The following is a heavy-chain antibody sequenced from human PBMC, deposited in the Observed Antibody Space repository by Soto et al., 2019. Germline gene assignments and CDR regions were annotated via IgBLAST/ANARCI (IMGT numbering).Heavy chain of an antibody. CDR2: IIPIFGTS. V-gene: IGHV1-69*01. Sequence: QLQLVQSGAEVKKPGSSVNVSCKTSGGSFSSNTITWVRQAPGQGLEWMGGIIPIFGTSNYAQKFQGRVTITADESTNTVYMELSRLRYEDTAVYYCARDVLLVVVSATRAAGGLDPWGQGTLVTVS. CDR3: ARDVLLVVVSATRAAGGLDP. D-gene: IGHD2-15*01. CDR1: GGSFSSNT. J-gene: IGHJ5*02.